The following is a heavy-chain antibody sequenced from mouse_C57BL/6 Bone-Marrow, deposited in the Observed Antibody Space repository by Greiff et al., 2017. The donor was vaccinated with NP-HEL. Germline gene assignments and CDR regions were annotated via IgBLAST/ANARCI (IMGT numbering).Heavy chain of an antibody. J-gene: IGHJ3*01. Sequence: EVQGVESGGGLVKPGGSLKLSCAASGFTFSSYAMSWVRQTPEKRLEWVATISDGGSYTYYPDNVKGRFTISRDNAKNNLYLQMSQLKSENTAMYYCAIYYDYDVAYWGQGTLVTVSA. V-gene: IGHV5-4*01. CDR3: AIYYDYDVAY. D-gene: IGHD2-4*01. CDR2: ISDGGSYT. CDR1: GFTFSSYA.